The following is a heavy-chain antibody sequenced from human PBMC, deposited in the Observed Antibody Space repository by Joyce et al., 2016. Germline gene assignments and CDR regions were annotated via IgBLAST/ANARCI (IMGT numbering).Heavy chain of an antibody. V-gene: IGHV1-69*01. Sequence: QVQLVQSGAEVKKPGSSVKVSCTSSGDTLSHFAISWVRQGPGQRLEWMGGIIPVLGTINYAQKFQGGVTITADESTNTAYMELSSLRFEDTASYYCARSSYVSVNYYGMDVWGQGTRVTVSS. D-gene: IGHD3-16*01. J-gene: IGHJ6*02. CDR2: IIPVLGTI. CDR3: ARSSYVSVNYYGMDV. CDR1: GDTLSHFA.